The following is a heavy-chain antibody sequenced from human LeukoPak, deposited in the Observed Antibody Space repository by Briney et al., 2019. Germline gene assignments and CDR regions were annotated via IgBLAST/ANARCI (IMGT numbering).Heavy chain of an antibody. J-gene: IGHJ3*02. V-gene: IGHV3-30-3*01. CDR1: GFTFNSYA. CDR3: ARESGFYGDYGAFDI. Sequence: GGSLRLSCAASGFTFNSYAMHWVRQAPGKGLEWVAVILYDGTTKYYADSVKGRFSISRDNSKNTLYLQMNSLRAEDTAIYYCARESGFYGDYGAFDIWGQGTTVTVSS. CDR2: ILYDGTTK. D-gene: IGHD4-17*01.